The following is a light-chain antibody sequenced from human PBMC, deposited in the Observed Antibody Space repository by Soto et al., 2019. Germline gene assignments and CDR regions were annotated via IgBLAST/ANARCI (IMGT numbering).Light chain of an antibody. J-gene: IGKJ5*01. V-gene: IGKV3-20*01. Sequence: ETVLTQSPGTLSLSPGERATLSCRASQSVSSRLAWYQHKPGQAPRLLISGSSSRATGIPDRFSGSGSGTDFTHTISRLEPEDFALYYCQQYGNSPITLGQGTRLEIK. CDR1: QSVSSR. CDR3: QQYGNSPIT. CDR2: GSS.